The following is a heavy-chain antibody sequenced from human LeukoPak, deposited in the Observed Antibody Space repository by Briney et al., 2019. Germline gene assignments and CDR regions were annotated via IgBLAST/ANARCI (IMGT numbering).Heavy chain of an antibody. Sequence: GGSLRLSCAASGFTFSSYEMNWVRQAPGKGLEWVAVISYDGSNKYYADSVKGRFTISRDNSKNTLYLQMNSLRAEDTAVYYCAKSGGGPFDYWGQGTLVTVSS. D-gene: IGHD3-16*01. CDR3: AKSGGGPFDY. V-gene: IGHV3-30*18. CDR2: ISYDGSNK. J-gene: IGHJ4*02. CDR1: GFTFSSYE.